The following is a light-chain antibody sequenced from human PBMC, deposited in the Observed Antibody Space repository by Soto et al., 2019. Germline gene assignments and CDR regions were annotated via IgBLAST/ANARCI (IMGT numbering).Light chain of an antibody. CDR1: RLGNKY. Sequence: SYELTQPPSVSVSPGQTASITCSGDRLGNKYTSWYQQRPGQSPVLVMYQDTKRPSGIPERFSGSTSGNTATLTISGAQPMDEADYSCQAWGSNTVVFGGGTKVTVL. V-gene: IGLV3-1*01. CDR3: QAWGSNTVV. CDR2: QDT. J-gene: IGLJ3*02.